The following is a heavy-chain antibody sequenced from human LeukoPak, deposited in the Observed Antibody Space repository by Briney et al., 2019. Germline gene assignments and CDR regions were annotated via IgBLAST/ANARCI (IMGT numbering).Heavy chain of an antibody. J-gene: IGHJ4*02. CDR3: VSFYETY. Sequence: GGSLRLSCAASGNYWMHWVRQAPGKGLVWVSHINSDGSWTSYADSVKGRFTIAKDNAKNTVYLQMNNLRAEDTAVYYCVSFYETYWGRGTLVTVSS. V-gene: IGHV3-74*01. CDR2: INSDGSWT. CDR1: GNYW. D-gene: IGHD2-2*01.